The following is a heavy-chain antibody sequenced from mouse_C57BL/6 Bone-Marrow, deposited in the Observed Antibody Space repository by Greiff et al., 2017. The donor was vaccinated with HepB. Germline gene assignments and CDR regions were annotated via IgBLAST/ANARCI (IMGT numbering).Heavy chain of an antibody. J-gene: IGHJ2*01. V-gene: IGHV1-85*01. Sequence: QVQLKQSGPELVKPGASVKLSCKASGYTFTSYDINWVKQRHGQGLEWIGWIYPRAGSNKYNEKFKGKATLTVDTSSSTAYMELHSLTSEDSAVYFCARSDGDYDLYYFDYWGQGTTLTVSS. CDR1: GYTFTSYD. CDR2: IYPRAGSN. D-gene: IGHD2-4*01. CDR3: ARSDGDYDLYYFDY.